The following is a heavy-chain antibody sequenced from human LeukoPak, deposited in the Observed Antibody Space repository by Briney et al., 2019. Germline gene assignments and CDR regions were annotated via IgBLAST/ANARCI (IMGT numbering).Heavy chain of an antibody. D-gene: IGHD6-19*01. CDR2: ITTSSTYM. CDR1: GFTFSTSG. J-gene: IGHJ6*03. Sequence: PGGSLRLSCAASGFTFSTSGMNWVRRTPGKGLEWVSSITTSSTYMFYADSVRGRFTISRDNAENSLYLQMNSLRDEDTAVYYCARDPYSGGYGAYYYYYMDVWGKGTTVTVSS. V-gene: IGHV3-21*01. CDR3: ARDPYSGGYGAYYYYYMDV.